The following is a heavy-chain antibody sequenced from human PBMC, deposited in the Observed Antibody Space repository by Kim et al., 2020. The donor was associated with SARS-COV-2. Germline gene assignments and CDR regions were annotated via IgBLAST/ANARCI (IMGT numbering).Heavy chain of an antibody. CDR1: GYTFTTYA. D-gene: IGHD2-8*02. CDR3: AREAGGIFCTGGVCYSGGAFDI. J-gene: IGHJ3*02. CDR2: INAGNGNT. Sequence: ASVKVSCKASGYTFTTYAIHWVRQAPGQRLEWMGWINAGNGNTKYSQRFQGRVTITRDTSASTAYMELSSLTSEDTAVYYCAREAGGIFCTGGVCYSGGAFDIWGLGTMVTVSS. V-gene: IGHV1-3*01.